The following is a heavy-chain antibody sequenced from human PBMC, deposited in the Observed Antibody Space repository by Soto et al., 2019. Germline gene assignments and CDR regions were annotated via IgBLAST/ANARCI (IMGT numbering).Heavy chain of an antibody. D-gene: IGHD3-16*02. CDR3: ARYKGGSYRYVIDP. Sequence: SETLSLTCTVSGCSISSYYWSWIRQPPGKGLEWIGYIYYSGSTNYNPSLKSRVTISVDTSKNQFSLKLSSVTAADTAVYYCARYKGGSYRYVIDPWGQGTLVTGSS. CDR1: GCSISSYY. CDR2: IYYSGST. V-gene: IGHV4-59*01. J-gene: IGHJ5*02.